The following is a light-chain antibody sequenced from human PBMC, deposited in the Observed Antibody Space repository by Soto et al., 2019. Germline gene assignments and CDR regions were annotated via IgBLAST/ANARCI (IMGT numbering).Light chain of an antibody. J-gene: IGLJ1*01. V-gene: IGLV1-44*01. CDR2: SNS. CDR1: SFNIGRNA. Sequence: QSVLTQPPSASGTPGQRVTISCSGSSFNIGRNAVIWFHQLPGTAPKLLIYSNSQRPSGVPDRFSGSNSGTSASLAISGLQSEDEAEYYCAAWDDSLNGFVFGTGTKLTVL. CDR3: AAWDDSLNGFV.